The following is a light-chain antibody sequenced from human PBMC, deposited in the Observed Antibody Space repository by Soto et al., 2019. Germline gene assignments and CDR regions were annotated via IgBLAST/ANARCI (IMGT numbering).Light chain of an antibody. CDR1: QSVSSNF. CDR2: GAS. CDR3: QQRSNWPLT. V-gene: IGKV3D-20*02. Sequence: ENVLTQSPGTLSLSPGERPTLSCRASQSVSSNFLAWYQQKPGQAPRLLIYGASNRATGIPDRFSGSGSGTDFTLTISSLEPEDFAVYYCQQRSNWPLTFGGGTK. J-gene: IGKJ4*01.